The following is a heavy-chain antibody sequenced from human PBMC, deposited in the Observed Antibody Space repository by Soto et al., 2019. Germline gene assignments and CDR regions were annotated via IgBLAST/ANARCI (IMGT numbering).Heavy chain of an antibody. Sequence: SGPTLLNPKQTLRLTCTCSFFSLSTSVVGVGLIRQPPGKALXWLALIYCNYDMRYSPSLKSRXTXSKXTSKKQVGLTMTNMDPVDTATYYCALPNLGNDSRGYYGVWFEYWGHGTLVTVSS. V-gene: IGHV2-5*01. CDR1: FFSLSTSVVG. CDR2: IYCNYDM. CDR3: ALPNLGNDSRGYYGVWFEY. D-gene: IGHD3-22*01. J-gene: IGHJ4*01.